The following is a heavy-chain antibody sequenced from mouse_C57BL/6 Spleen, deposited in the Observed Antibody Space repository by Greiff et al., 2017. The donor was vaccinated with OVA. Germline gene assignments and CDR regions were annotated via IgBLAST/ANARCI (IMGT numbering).Heavy chain of an antibody. D-gene: IGHD1-1*01. Sequence: QVQLQQSGAELVRPGASVKLSCKASGYTFTDYYINWVKQRPGQGLEWIARIYPGSGNTYYNEKFKSKATLTVDTSSSTAYMQLSSLTSEDSAVYYCAREDYYGSSYSYFDVWGTGTTVTVSS. CDR1: GYTFTDYY. J-gene: IGHJ1*03. V-gene: IGHV1-76*01. CDR2: IYPGSGNT. CDR3: AREDYYGSSYSYFDV.